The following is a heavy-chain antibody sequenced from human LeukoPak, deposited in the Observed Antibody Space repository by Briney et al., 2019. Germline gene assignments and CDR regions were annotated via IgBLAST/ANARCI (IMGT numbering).Heavy chain of an antibody. J-gene: IGHJ4*02. D-gene: IGHD3-10*01. Sequence: GGSLRLSCAASGFTFRSYWMSWVPQTPEKGLEFVANINQDGSVRNYVDSVKGRFTISRDNAEKSLHLQMNSLRADATAVYYCARDPGASAFDSWGQGTLVTVSS. CDR3: ARDPGASAFDS. CDR2: INQDGSVR. CDR1: GFTFRSYW. V-gene: IGHV3-7*01.